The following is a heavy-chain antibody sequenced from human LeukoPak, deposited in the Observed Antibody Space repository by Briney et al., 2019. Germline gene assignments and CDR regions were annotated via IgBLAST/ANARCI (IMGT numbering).Heavy chain of an antibody. J-gene: IGHJ4*02. CDR3: ARRKTGPKCYFDY. V-gene: IGHV4-34*01. D-gene: IGHD1-14*01. CDR1: GGSFSGYY. CDR2: INHSGST. Sequence: KPSETLSLTCAVYGGSFSGYYWSWIRQPPGKGLEWIGEINHSGSTNYNPSLKSRVTISVDTSKNQFSLKLSSVTAADTAVYYCARRKTGPKCYFDYWGQGTLVTVSS.